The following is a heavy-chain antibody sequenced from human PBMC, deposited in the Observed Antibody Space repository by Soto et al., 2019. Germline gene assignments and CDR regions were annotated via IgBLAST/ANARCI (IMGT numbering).Heavy chain of an antibody. Sequence: SETLSLTCTVSGGSISSGGYYWSWIRQHPGKGLEWIGYIYYSGSTNYNPSLKSRVTISVDTSKNQFSLKLSSVTAADTAVYYCAGYPGGVQPYYYYGMDVWGQGTTVTVSS. CDR1: GGSISSGGYY. V-gene: IGHV4-61*08. J-gene: IGHJ6*02. D-gene: IGHD3-16*01. CDR2: IYYSGST. CDR3: AGYPGGVQPYYYYGMDV.